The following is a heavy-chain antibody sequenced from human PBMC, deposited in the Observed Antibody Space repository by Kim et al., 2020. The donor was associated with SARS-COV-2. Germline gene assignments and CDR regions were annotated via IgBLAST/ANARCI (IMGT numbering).Heavy chain of an antibody. D-gene: IGHD4-17*01. Sequence: GGSLRLSCAASGFTFSSYGMHWVRQAPGKGLEWVAVIWYDGSNKYYADSVKGRFTISRDNSKNTLYLQMNSLRAEDTAVYYCARDTGAIYGMDVWGQGTTVTVSS. CDR2: IWYDGSNK. V-gene: IGHV3-33*01. CDR1: GFTFSSYG. CDR3: ARDTGAIYGMDV. J-gene: IGHJ6*02.